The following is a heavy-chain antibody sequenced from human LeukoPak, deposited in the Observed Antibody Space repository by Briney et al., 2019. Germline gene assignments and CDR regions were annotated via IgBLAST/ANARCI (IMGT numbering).Heavy chain of an antibody. Sequence: GGSLRLSCAASGFTVSSNYMSWVRQAPGKGLEWVSVIYSGGSTYYADSVKGRFAISRDNSKNTLYLQMNSLRAEDTAVYYCARSRLPTTVDYWGQGTLVTVSS. D-gene: IGHD4-17*01. CDR1: GFTVSSNY. CDR2: IYSGGST. J-gene: IGHJ4*02. CDR3: ARSRLPTTVDY. V-gene: IGHV3-53*01.